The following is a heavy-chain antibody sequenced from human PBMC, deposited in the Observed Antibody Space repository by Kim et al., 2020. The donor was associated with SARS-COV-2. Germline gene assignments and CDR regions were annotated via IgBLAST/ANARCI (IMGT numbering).Heavy chain of an antibody. J-gene: IGHJ5*02. V-gene: IGHV4-31*03. Sequence: SETLSLTCTVSGGSISSGGYYWSWIRQHPGKGLEWIGYIYYSGSTYYNPSLKSRVTISVDTSKNQFSLKLSSVTAADTAVYYWSRVLRGYYDSSGYYYPLWFDPWGQGTLVTVSS. D-gene: IGHD3-22*01. CDR3: SRVLRGYYDSSGYYYPLWFDP. CDR2: IYYSGST. CDR1: GGSISSGGYY.